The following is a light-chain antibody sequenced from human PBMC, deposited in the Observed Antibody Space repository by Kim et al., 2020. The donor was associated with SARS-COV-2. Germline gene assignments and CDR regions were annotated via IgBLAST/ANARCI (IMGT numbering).Light chain of an antibody. Sequence: QSALTQPASGSGSPGQSITISCTGTSSDVGGYNYVSCYQQHPGKAPKVMIYDVSKRPSGVSNRFSGSKSGNTASLTISGLQAEDEADYYCSSYTRSSTYVFGTGTKVTVL. CDR3: SSYTRSSTYV. CDR2: DVS. J-gene: IGLJ1*01. V-gene: IGLV2-14*01. CDR1: SSDVGGYNY.